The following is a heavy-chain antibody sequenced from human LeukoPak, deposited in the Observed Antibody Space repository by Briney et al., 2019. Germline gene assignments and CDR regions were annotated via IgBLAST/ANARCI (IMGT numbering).Heavy chain of an antibody. CDR3: ARGYSSSWYSFGDY. Sequence: PGGSLRLSCAASGFTFSNHWMHWVRQAPGKGLVWVSRINSDGSTTSYADSVEGRFTTSRDNAKNTLYLQMNSLRAEDTAVDYCARGYSSSWYSFGDYGGQGPLVTVS. J-gene: IGHJ4*02. CDR1: GFTFSNHW. CDR2: INSDGSTT. V-gene: IGHV3-74*01. D-gene: IGHD6-13*01.